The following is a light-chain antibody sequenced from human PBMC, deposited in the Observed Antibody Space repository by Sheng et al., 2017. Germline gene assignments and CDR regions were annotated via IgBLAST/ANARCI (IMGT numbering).Light chain of an antibody. Sequence: DIVMTQSPDSLAVSLGERATINCRSSQNLLFGLNNKNYLAWYQQKPGQPPKLLIYWASTRESGVPDRFSGSGSGTDFTLTISSLQAEDVAVYYCQQYYSTPYAFGQGTKLQIK. CDR2: WAS. CDR1: QNLLFGLNNKNY. V-gene: IGKV4-1*01. CDR3: QQYYSTPYA. J-gene: IGKJ2*01.